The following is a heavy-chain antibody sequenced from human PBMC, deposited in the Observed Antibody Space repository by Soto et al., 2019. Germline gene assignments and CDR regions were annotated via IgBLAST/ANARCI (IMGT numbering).Heavy chain of an antibody. CDR2: VFYNEII. J-gene: IGHJ4*02. Sequence: PSATLSPTCALSGVSISSYYWSWIRQPPGKGLERIGYVFYNEIINYSPSLKGRVTMSMEMSTNYFSLVLRSVTAADTAVYFCARVGAGGSSSTRQDDWGPGALVTFSS. V-gene: IGHV4-59*01. D-gene: IGHD6-6*01. CDR1: GVSISSYY. CDR3: ARVGAGGSSSTRQDD.